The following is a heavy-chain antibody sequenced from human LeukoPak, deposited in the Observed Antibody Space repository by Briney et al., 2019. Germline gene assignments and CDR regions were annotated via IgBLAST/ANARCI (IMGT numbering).Heavy chain of an antibody. J-gene: IGHJ4*02. D-gene: IGHD3-10*01. Sequence: SETLSLTCTVSGGSINNYYWGWVRQPPWQRLEYIGWIYYSGNTNYNPSLKSRVTISLDTSKNQFSLTLTSVTAADTAVYYCARHYDSGTYPLDYWGPGTLVTVSS. CDR1: GGSINNYY. V-gene: IGHV4-59*01. CDR2: IYYSGNT. CDR3: ARHYDSGTYPLDY.